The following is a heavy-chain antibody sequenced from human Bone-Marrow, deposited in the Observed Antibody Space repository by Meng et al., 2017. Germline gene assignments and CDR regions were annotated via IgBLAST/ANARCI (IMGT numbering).Heavy chain of an antibody. D-gene: IGHD6-19*01. CDR3: TRASIAVADKGDY. Sequence: GESLKFSCAASGFTFSSYWRDWVRQAPGMGLVWVSRINGEGTSTSHADSVKGRFTISRDNAKNTLYLQMNSLRAEDTAVYYCTRASIAVADKGDYWGQGNLVTVSS. J-gene: IGHJ4*02. CDR2: INGEGTST. V-gene: IGHV3-74*01. CDR1: GFTFSSYW.